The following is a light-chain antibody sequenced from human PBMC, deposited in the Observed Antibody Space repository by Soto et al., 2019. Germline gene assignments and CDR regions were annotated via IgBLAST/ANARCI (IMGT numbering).Light chain of an antibody. V-gene: IGKV3-15*01. J-gene: IGKJ4*01. CDR1: QSVSSN. Sequence: EIVMTQSPATLSVSPGERATLSCRASQSVSSNLAWYQQKPGHAPRLLIYGASTRATGIPARFSGSGSVTEFTLTISSLQSEDFAVYYCQQYNNWPPPTFGGGTKVEIK. CDR3: QQYNNWPPPT. CDR2: GAS.